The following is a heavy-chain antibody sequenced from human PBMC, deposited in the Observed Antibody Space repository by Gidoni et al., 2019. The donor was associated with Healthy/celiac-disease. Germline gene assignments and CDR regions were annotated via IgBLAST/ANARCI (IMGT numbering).Heavy chain of an antibody. D-gene: IGHD3-9*01. J-gene: IGHJ4*02. CDR1: GGSISSSSYY. CDR3: ARPSRTGYVVD. CDR2: IYYSGST. Sequence: QLQLQESGPGLVKPSETLSLTCTVSGGSISSSSYYWGWIRQPPGKGLEWIGSIYYSGSTYYNPSLKSRVTISVDTSKNQFSLKLSSVTAADTAVYYCARPSRTGYVVDWGQGTLVTVSS. V-gene: IGHV4-39*01.